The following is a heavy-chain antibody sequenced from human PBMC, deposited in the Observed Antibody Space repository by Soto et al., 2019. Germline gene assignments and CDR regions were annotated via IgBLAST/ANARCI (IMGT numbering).Heavy chain of an antibody. CDR3: ARGSSSWYLDAFDI. CDR1: GFTFSSYE. V-gene: IGHV3-48*03. CDR2: ISSSGSTI. D-gene: IGHD6-13*01. J-gene: IGHJ3*02. Sequence: AGGSLRLSCAASGFTFSSYEMNWVRQAPGEGLEWVSYISSSGSTIYYADSVKGRFTISRDNAKNSLYLQMNSLRAEDTAVYYCARGSSSWYLDAFDIWGQGTMVTVSS.